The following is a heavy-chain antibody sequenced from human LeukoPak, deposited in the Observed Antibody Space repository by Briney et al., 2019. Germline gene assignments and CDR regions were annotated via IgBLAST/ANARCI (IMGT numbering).Heavy chain of an antibody. J-gene: IGHJ3*02. CDR3: ARDGELYSGSKGLFDI. CDR2: INPRGGGT. CDR1: GYTFTIYY. Sequence: ASVKVSCEASGYTFTIYYMHWLRQAPGQGLEWMGIINPRGGGTSYAQKLQGRVTMTTDTSTSTAYMELRSLRSDDTAVYYCARDGELYSGSKGLFDIWGQGTMVTVSS. D-gene: IGHD1-26*01. V-gene: IGHV1-46*01.